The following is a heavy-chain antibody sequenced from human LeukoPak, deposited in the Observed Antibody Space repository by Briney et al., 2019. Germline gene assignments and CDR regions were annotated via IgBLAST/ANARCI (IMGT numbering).Heavy chain of an antibody. CDR1: GFTVSSNS. CDR2: ISSSGSTI. Sequence: PGGSLRLSCAASGFTVSSNSMTWVRQAPGKGLEWVSYISSSGSTIYYADSVKGRFTISRDNAKNSLYLQMNGLRAEDTAVYYCAREMRSDCSGGSCYPQFDYWGQGTLVTVSS. CDR3: AREMRSDCSGGSCYPQFDY. V-gene: IGHV3-48*04. D-gene: IGHD2-15*01. J-gene: IGHJ4*02.